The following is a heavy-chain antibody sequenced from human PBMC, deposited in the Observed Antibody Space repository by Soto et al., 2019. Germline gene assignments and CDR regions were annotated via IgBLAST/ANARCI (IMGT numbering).Heavy chain of an antibody. J-gene: IGHJ4*02. D-gene: IGHD1-26*01. V-gene: IGHV3-7*03. Sequence: PVGSVRLSCAASGFTFSSYWMSWVRQAPGKGLEWVANIKQDGSEKYYVDSVKGRFTISRDNAKNSLYLQMNSLRAEDTAVYYCARDGWELRPGLFDYWGQGTLVTVSS. CDR2: IKQDGSEK. CDR1: GFTFSSYW. CDR3: ARDGWELRPGLFDY.